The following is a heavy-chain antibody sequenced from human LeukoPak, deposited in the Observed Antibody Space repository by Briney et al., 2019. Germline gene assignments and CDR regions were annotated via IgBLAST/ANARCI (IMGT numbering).Heavy chain of an antibody. V-gene: IGHV3-74*01. CDR1: GFSFSSYW. CDR2: INTDGSAT. CDR3: AGDHYGGNSDY. Sequence: GGSLRLSCAASGFSFSSYWMHWVRQAPGKGLLRVSRINTDGSATYYADSVKGRFTISRDNAKNTVYLQMNSLRAEDTAVYYCAGDHYGGNSDYWGQGTLVTVSS. J-gene: IGHJ4*02. D-gene: IGHD4-23*01.